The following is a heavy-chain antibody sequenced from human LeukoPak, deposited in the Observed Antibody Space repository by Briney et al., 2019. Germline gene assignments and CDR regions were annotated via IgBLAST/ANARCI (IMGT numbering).Heavy chain of an antibody. CDR3: ARHDAFDI. V-gene: IGHV4-61*02. CDR1: GGSISSGGYY. CDR2: IYTSGST. J-gene: IGHJ3*02. Sequence: PSGTLSLTCTVSGGSISSGGYYWSWIRQPAGKGLEWIGRIYTSGSTNYNPSLKSRVTISVDTSKNQFSLKLSSVTAADTAVYYCARHDAFDIWGQGTMVTVSS.